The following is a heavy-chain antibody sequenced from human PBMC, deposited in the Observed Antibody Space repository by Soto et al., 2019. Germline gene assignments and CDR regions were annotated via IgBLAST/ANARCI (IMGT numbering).Heavy chain of an antibody. CDR3: VRGRVDNWNYYYYYYMDV. Sequence: GGSLRLSCAASGFTFSSYGMHWVRQAPGKGLEWVAVIWYDGSNKYYADSVKGRFTISRDNSKNTLYLQMNSLRAEDTAVYYCVRGRVDNWNYYYYYYMDVWGKGTTVTVSS. V-gene: IGHV3-33*08. D-gene: IGHD1-20*01. CDR1: GFTFSSYG. CDR2: IWYDGSNK. J-gene: IGHJ6*03.